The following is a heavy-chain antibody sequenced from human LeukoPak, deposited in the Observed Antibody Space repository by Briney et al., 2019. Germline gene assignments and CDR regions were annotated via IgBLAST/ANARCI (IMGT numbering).Heavy chain of an antibody. CDR2: ISYDGSNK. CDR3: ARDPLFSVTDYYYYMDV. D-gene: IGHD2-21*02. J-gene: IGHJ6*03. CDR1: GFTFSSYG. V-gene: IGHV3-30*03. Sequence: PGRSLRLSCAASGFTFSSYGMHWVRQAPGKGLEWVAVISYDGSNKYYADSVKGRFTISRDNSKNTLYLQMNSLRAEDTALYYCARDPLFSVTDYYYYMDVWGKGTTVTVSS.